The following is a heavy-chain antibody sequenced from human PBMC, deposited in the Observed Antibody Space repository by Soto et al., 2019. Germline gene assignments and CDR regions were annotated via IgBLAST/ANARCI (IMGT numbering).Heavy chain of an antibody. Sequence: EVQLLESGGGLVQPGGSLRLSCAASGFTFSSYAMSWVRQAPGKGLEWVSAISGSGGSTYYADSVKGRFTISRDNSKNTLYLQKNSLRAEDTGVYYWAKAKASSSWYLVYFQHWGQGTLVTVSS. V-gene: IGHV3-23*01. CDR3: AKAKASSSWYLVYFQH. J-gene: IGHJ1*01. D-gene: IGHD6-13*01. CDR2: ISGSGGST. CDR1: GFTFSSYA.